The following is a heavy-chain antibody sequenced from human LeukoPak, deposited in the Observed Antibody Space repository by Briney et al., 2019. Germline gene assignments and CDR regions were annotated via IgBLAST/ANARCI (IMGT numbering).Heavy chain of an antibody. CDR2: VTGANGPP. J-gene: IGHJ6*03. D-gene: IGHD3-16*02. CDR3: ARVYLYTTGWSAAYFYFMDV. Sequence: GASVKVSCTASAYISSDFGISWVRLAPGGGLGWMGWVTGANGPPNYAHKFYGRVTMTMETSTNTAYMELRGLRSDDTAIYYCARVYLYTTGWSAAYFYFMDVGGKGTAVIVS. CDR1: AYISSDFG. V-gene: IGHV1-18*01.